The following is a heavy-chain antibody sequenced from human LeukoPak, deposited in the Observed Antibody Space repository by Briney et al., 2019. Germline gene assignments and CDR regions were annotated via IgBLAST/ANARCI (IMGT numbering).Heavy chain of an antibody. D-gene: IGHD2-15*01. CDR1: GGSFSGYY. CDR3: ARVVVAATFDY. V-gene: IGHV4-34*01. CDR2: INHSGST. J-gene: IGHJ4*02. Sequence: SETLSLTCAVYGGSFSGYYWSWIRQPPGKGLEWIGEINHSGSTNYNPSLKSRVTISVDTSKNQFSLKLSSVTAADTAVYYCARVVVAATFDYWGRGTLVTVSS.